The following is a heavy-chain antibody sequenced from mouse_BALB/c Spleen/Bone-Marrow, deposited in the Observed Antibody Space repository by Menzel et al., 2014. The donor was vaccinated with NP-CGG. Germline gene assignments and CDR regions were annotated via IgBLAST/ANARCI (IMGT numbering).Heavy chain of an antibody. CDR2: IDPSNTYT. V-gene: IGHV1-4*02. CDR3: AREDFTTAYFYY. Sequence: QVQLQQSAAELARPGASVKMSCKDSDYTFTSYTMQWVKQRPGQGLEWIGYIDPSNTYTDYNQKFRDKTTLTADKSSSTAYMQLTSLTSEDSAVYYSAREDFTTAYFYYWGQGTFRTIA. CDR1: DYTFTSYT. D-gene: IGHD1-2*01. J-gene: IGHJ2*02.